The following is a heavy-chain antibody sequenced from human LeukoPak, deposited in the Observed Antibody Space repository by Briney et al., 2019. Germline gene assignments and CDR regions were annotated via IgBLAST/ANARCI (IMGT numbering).Heavy chain of an antibody. CDR1: GFTVSSNY. CDR2: IYSGGST. Sequence: PGGSLRLSRAASGFTVSSNYMSWVRQAPGKGLEWVSVIYSGGSTYYADSVKGRFTISRDNSKNTLYLQMNSLRAEDTAVYYCARESIAVAGMFYYYYMDVWGKGTTVTISS. D-gene: IGHD6-19*01. J-gene: IGHJ6*03. CDR3: ARESIAVAGMFYYYYMDV. V-gene: IGHV3-53*01.